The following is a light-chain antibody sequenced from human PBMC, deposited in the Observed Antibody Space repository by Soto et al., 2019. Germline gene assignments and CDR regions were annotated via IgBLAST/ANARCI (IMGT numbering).Light chain of an antibody. V-gene: IGKV3-11*01. J-gene: IGKJ1*01. CDR2: DAS. CDR3: QQRSNWQGT. Sequence: EIVLTQSPATLSLSPGERATLSCRASQSVSSYLAWYQQKPGQAPRLLIYDASNRATGIPARFSGSGSGTDFTLTISSLEPEDVAVYYCQQRSNWQGTFGQGTKVEIK. CDR1: QSVSSY.